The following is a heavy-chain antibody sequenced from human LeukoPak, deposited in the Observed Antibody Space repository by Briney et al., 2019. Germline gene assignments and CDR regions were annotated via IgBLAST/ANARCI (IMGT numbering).Heavy chain of an antibody. V-gene: IGHV3-30-3*01. CDR3: ARAYTALDAFDI. D-gene: IGHD3-16*01. CDR1: GFTFSSYA. Sequence: PGGSLRLSCAASGFTFSSYAMHWVRQAPGKGLEWVAVISYDGSNEYYADSVKGRFTISRDNSKNTLYLQMNSLRAEDTAVYYCARAYTALDAFDIWGQGTMVTVSS. J-gene: IGHJ3*02. CDR2: ISYDGSNE.